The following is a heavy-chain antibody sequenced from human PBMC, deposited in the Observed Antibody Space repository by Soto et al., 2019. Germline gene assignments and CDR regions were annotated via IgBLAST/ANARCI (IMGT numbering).Heavy chain of an antibody. D-gene: IGHD2-2*01. Sequence: QVQLVQSGAEVKKPGSSVKVSCKASGGTFSSYAISWVRQAPGQGLEWMGGIIPISETTNYAQKFQGRVTITADESKSTAYMELSSLRSEDTAVYYCARSQVSSTSLEIYYYYYYGMDVWGQGTTVPVSS. J-gene: IGHJ6*02. V-gene: IGHV1-69*01. CDR2: IIPISETT. CDR3: ARSQVSSTSLEIYYYYYYGMDV. CDR1: GGTFSSYA.